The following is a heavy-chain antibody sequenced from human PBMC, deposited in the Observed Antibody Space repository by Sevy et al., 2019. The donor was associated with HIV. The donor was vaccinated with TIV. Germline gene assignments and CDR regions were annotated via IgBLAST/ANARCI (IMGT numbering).Heavy chain of an antibody. D-gene: IGHD2-2*01. CDR3: ARVRVGYCSSTSCRTNPFYYYYGMDV. CDR2: IYYSGST. CDR1: GGSISSGGYY. Sequence: SETLSLTCTVSGGSISSGGYYWSWIRQHPGKGLEWIGYIYYSGSTYYNPSLKSRVTISVDTSKNQFSLKLSSVTTADTAVYYCARVRVGYCSSTSCRTNPFYYYYGMDVWGLGTTVTVSS. V-gene: IGHV4-31*03. J-gene: IGHJ6*02.